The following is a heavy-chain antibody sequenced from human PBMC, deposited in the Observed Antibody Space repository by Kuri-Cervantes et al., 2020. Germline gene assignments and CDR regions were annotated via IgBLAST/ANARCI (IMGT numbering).Heavy chain of an antibody. Sequence: GESLKISCAASGFTFSDYYMNWVRQAPGKGLEWVSSISSSSTIYYADSVKGRFTISRDNAKNSLYLQMNSLRAEDTAVYYCARVVAATPYYYYYMDVWGKGTTVTVSS. V-gene: IGHV3-69-1*01. D-gene: IGHD2-15*01. CDR3: ARVVAATPYYYYYMDV. J-gene: IGHJ6*03. CDR2: ISSSSTI. CDR1: GFTFSDYY.